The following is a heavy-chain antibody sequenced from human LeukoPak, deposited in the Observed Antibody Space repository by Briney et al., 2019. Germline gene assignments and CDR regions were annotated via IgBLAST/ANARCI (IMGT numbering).Heavy chain of an antibody. V-gene: IGHV5-51*01. J-gene: IGHJ4*02. CDR2: IYPGDSDT. CDR3: ARHDSSGWHFDY. D-gene: IGHD6-19*01. CDR1: GYRFTIYR. Sequence: GESLKDSRKGSGYRFTIYRVCWVRQMPGKSLGWMGIIYPGDSDTRYSPSFQGQVTISADKSISTAYLQWSSLKASDTAMYYCARHDSSGWHFDYWGQGTLVTVSS.